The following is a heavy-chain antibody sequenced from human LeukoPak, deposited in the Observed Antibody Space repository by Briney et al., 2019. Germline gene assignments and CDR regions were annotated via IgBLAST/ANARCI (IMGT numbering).Heavy chain of an antibody. D-gene: IGHD2-15*01. Sequence: GGSLRLSCAASGLTFNNFAMSWVRQAPGKGLEPVLVISGTGDNTYYADSVKGRLTISRDNSQNTLYLQMNSLRTEDTAVYYCAKSDLGHRSRQVGHFDYWGQGTLVTVSS. CDR1: GLTFNNFA. V-gene: IGHV3-23*01. CDR3: AKSDLGHRSRQVGHFDY. CDR2: ISGTGDNT. J-gene: IGHJ4*02.